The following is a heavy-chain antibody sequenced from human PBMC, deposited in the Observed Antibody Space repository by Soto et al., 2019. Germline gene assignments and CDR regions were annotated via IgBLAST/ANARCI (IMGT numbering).Heavy chain of an antibody. V-gene: IGHV3-48*02. Sequence: GSLEPSCAASGSTLSSYSMNWVRQAPRKGLEWVSYISSSSSTMYYADSVKGRVTISRDNAKNSLYLQMYSLRDEDTAVYYCVRGRSDSLMDVWGQGTTVTVYS. CDR1: GSTLSSYS. CDR2: ISSSSSTM. J-gene: IGHJ6*02. CDR3: VRGRSDSLMDV. D-gene: IGHD2-21*01.